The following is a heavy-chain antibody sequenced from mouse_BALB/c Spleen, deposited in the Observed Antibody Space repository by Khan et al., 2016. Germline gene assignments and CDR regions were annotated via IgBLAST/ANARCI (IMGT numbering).Heavy chain of an antibody. V-gene: IGHV9-2-1*01. J-gene: IGHJ2*01. D-gene: IGHD1-3*01. Sequence: LVESGPELKKPGETVKISCKASGYTFTDYSMHWVKQAPGQGLKWMGWINTETGEPTYADDFKGRFAFSLETSASTAYLQINNLKNEDTATYFCAREGENGNFDYWGQGATLTVSS. CDR2: INTETGEP. CDR1: GYTFTDYS. CDR3: AREGENGNFDY.